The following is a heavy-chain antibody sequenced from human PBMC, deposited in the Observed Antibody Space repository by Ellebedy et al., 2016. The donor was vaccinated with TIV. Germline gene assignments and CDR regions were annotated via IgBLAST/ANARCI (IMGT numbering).Heavy chain of an antibody. CDR1: GFSFDAYS. J-gene: IGHJ4*02. Sequence: PGGSLRLSCVASGFSFDAYSMHWVRQVPGKGLQWVAGITWYSSILDYADSVKGRFSISRDNSKNTLYLQMNSLRAEDTAVYYCAKTLITMIVVVITPYFDYWGQGTLVTVSS. D-gene: IGHD3-22*01. CDR2: ITWYSSIL. V-gene: IGHV3-9*01. CDR3: AKTLITMIVVVITPYFDY.